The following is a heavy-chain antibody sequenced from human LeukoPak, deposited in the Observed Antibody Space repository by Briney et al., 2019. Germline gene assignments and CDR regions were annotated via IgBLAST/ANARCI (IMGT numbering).Heavy chain of an antibody. V-gene: IGHV1-2*02. CDR2: INPNSGGT. J-gene: IGHJ6*03. D-gene: IGHD6-6*01. CDR1: EYSFTGYY. Sequence: GASVKVSCTASEYSFTGYYMHWVRQAPGQGLEWMEWINPNSGGTNYAQKFQGRVTMTRDTSISTAYMELSRLRSDDTAVYYCARDGFSSSDLRFYYMDVWGKGTTVTVSS. CDR3: ARDGFSSSDLRFYYMDV.